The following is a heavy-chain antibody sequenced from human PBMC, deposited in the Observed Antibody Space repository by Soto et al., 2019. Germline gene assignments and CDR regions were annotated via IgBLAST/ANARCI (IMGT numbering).Heavy chain of an antibody. D-gene: IGHD2-21*01. CDR2: IWYDGNNK. CDR1: GFTFSNYG. V-gene: IGHV3-33*01. Sequence: PGGSLRLSCAASGFTFSNYGMHWVRQAPGKGLEWVAVIWYDGNNKYYADSVKGRFTISRDNSNNTLYVQMTSLRAEDTAAYYCARGLHSLFDYWGQGTLVTVSS. CDR3: ARGLHSLFDY. J-gene: IGHJ4*02.